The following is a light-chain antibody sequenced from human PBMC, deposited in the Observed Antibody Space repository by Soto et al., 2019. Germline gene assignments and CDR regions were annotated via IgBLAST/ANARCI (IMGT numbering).Light chain of an antibody. CDR2: GNS. V-gene: IGLV1-40*01. J-gene: IGLJ2*01. Sequence: QSVLTQPHSVSGAPGQRVTISCTGSSSNIGAGYDVNWYQQLPGTAPKLLIYGNSNRPSGVPDRFSGSKSGTSASLAITGVQAGDEADYYCQSYDSSLSGYVVFGGGTKLTVL. CDR3: QSYDSSLSGYVV. CDR1: SSNIGAGYD.